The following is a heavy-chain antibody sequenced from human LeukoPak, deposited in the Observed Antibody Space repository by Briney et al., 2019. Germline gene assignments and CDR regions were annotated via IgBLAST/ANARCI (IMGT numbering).Heavy chain of an antibody. D-gene: IGHD3-3*01. J-gene: IGHJ5*02. Sequence: GGSLRLSCAASGFTFSYYAMSWVLQAPGKGLEWVSAISGSGGSTYYADSVKGRFAISRDNSKNTLYLQMNSLRAEDTAVYYCARVEYDFWSGYYNWFDPWGQGTLVTVSS. V-gene: IGHV3-23*01. CDR3: ARVEYDFWSGYYNWFDP. CDR1: GFTFSYYA. CDR2: ISGSGGST.